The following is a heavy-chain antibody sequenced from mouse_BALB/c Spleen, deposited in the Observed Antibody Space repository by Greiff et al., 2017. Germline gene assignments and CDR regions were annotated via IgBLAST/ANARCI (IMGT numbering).Heavy chain of an antibody. D-gene: IGHD2-3*01. J-gene: IGHJ2*01. CDR1: GFTFSSFG. CDR2: ISSGSSTI. Sequence: EVQLVESGGGLVQPGGSRKLSCAASGFTFSSFGMHWVRQAPEKGLGWVAYISSGSSTIYYADTVKGRFTISRDNPKNTLFLQMTSLRSEDTAMYYCARRGDDGYVDYWGQGTTLTVSS. V-gene: IGHV5-17*02. CDR3: ARRGDDGYVDY.